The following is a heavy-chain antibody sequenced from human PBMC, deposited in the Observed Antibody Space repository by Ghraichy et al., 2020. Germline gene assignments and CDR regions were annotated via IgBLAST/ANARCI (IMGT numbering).Heavy chain of an antibody. CDR2: IIPIFGTA. D-gene: IGHD2-2*01. CDR3: ASHSWSSDCSSTSCSYYYYGMDV. CDR1: GGTFSSYA. Sequence: SVKVSCKASGGTFSSYAISWVRQAPGQGLEWMGGIIPIFGTANYAQKFQGRVTITADESTSTAYMELSSLRSEDTAVYYCASHSWSSDCSSTSCSYYYYGMDVWGQGTTVTVSS. V-gene: IGHV1-69*13. J-gene: IGHJ6*02.